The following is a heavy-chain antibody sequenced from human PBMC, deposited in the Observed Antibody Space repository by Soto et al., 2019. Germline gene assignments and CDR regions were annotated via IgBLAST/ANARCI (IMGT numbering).Heavy chain of an antibody. CDR2: TYYRSKWYN. D-gene: IGHD3-3*01. J-gene: IGHJ6*02. CDR1: GDSVSTNNVG. Sequence: SQTLSLTCAISGDSVSTNNVGWDGSIHSPSRVLEWLGRTYYRSKWYNDYAVSVKGRITINPDTSKNQFSLQLNSVTPEDTAVYYCARGFLQWFVLPYYYGMDVWGQGTTVTVSS. CDR3: ARGFLQWFVLPYYYGMDV. V-gene: IGHV6-1*01.